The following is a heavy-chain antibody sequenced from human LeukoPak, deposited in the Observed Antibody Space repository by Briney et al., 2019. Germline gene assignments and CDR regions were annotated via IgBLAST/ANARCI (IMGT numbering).Heavy chain of an antibody. D-gene: IGHD2-2*01. Sequence: SETLSLTCSVSGGSTGSDYWSWIRQPPGKGLEWIAYVYYSGVTSYNPSLKSRVTISVDTSKNQFSLKLSSVTAADTAVYYCARDQGYCSSTSCSNRESYWGQGTLVTVSS. CDR2: VYYSGVT. CDR1: GGSTGSDY. V-gene: IGHV4-59*12. CDR3: ARDQGYCSSTSCSNRESY. J-gene: IGHJ4*02.